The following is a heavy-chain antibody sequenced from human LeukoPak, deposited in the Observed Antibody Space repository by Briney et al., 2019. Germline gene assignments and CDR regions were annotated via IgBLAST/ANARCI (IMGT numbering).Heavy chain of an antibody. J-gene: IGHJ4*02. CDR3: ARVNINNWHSCDY. CDR2: IYHSGSP. V-gene: IGHV4-4*02. Sequence: SETLSLTCAVSGGSISSNNWWGWVRQPPGKGLEWIGEIYHSGSPNYNPSLKSRVTISVDKSRNHFSLNLSSVAAADTAVYYCARVNINNWHSCDYWGQGTLVAVSS. D-gene: IGHD1-1*01. CDR1: GGSISSNNW.